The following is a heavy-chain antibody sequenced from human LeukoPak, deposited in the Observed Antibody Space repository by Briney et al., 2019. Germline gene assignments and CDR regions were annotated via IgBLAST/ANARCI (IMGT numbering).Heavy chain of an antibody. V-gene: IGHV3-23*01. D-gene: IGHD7-27*01. CDR3: ASYWGSAAVKL. Sequence: GGSLRLSCAASGFIFSSYAMSWVRQAPGKGLEWVSTISGSGGSTYYADSVKGRFTISRDNSKSTVYLQMNSLRAEDTAVYYCASYWGSAAVKLWGQGTLVTVSS. J-gene: IGHJ4*02. CDR1: GFIFSSYA. CDR2: ISGSGGST.